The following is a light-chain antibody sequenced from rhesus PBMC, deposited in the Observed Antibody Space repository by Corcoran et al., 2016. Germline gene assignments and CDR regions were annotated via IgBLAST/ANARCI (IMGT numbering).Light chain of an antibody. V-gene: IGLV2S7*01. J-gene: IGLJ3*01. CDR2: GVS. Sequence: QAAPTQPPSVSGSPGQSVTISCTGTSSDVGGYHYVSWYQQHPGKAPKLMIYGVSKRPSGVSDRFSGSKSGNTASLTISGLQAEDEADYYCCSYTTSSKVLVGGGTRLTVL. CDR1: SSDVGGYHY. CDR3: CSYTTSSKVL.